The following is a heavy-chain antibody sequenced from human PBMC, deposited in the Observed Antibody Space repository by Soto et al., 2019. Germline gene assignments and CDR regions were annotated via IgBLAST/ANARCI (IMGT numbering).Heavy chain of an antibody. J-gene: IGHJ4*02. CDR1: GFTFSSYW. V-gene: IGHV3-74*01. CDR3: ASGDYGDYFDY. Sequence: GGSLRLSCAASGFTFSSYWMHWVRQAPGKGLVWVSRINSDGSSTSYADSVKGRFTISRDNAKNTLYLQMNSLRAEDTAVYYCASGDYGDYFDYWGQGTLVTVSS. D-gene: IGHD4-17*01. CDR2: INSDGSST.